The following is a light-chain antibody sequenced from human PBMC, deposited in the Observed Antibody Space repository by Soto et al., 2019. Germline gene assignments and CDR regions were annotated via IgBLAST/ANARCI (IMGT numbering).Light chain of an antibody. CDR3: QQYNNYSGT. CDR2: KAS. V-gene: IGKV1-5*03. J-gene: IGKJ1*01. CDR1: QSVNSW. Sequence: DIQMTQSPSTLSASVGDRVTITCRASQSVNSWLALYQQKPGKAPKLLIYKASNLENGVPSRFSGSGSGTEFTLTISGLQPDDFASYYCQQYNNYSGTFGQGTKVEIK.